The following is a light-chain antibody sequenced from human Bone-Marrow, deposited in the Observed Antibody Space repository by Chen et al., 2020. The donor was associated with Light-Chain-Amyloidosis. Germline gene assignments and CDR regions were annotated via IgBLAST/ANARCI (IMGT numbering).Light chain of an antibody. CDR3: QSADSSGTYEVI. CDR2: RDT. J-gene: IGLJ2*01. V-gene: IGLV3-25*03. Sequence: SYELTQPPSVSVSPGQTARITCSGDDLPTKYAYWYQQKPGQAPVLVIHRDTERPSGISERFSGSSSGTIATLTISGVQAGDEADYHCQSADSSGTYEVIFGGGTKLTVL. CDR1: DLPTKY.